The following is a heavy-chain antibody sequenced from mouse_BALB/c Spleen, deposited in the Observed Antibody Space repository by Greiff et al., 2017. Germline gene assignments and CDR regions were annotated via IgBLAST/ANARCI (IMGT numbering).Heavy chain of an antibody. CDR3: ARSGDYDGAWFAY. CDR1: GYTFTSYT. J-gene: IGHJ3*01. Sequence: VQLQESAAELARPGASVKMSCKASGYTFTSYTMHWVKQRPGQGLEWIGYINPSSGYTEYNQKFKDKTTLTADKSSSTAYMQLSSLTSEDSAVYYCARSGDYDGAWFAYWGQGTLVTVSA. CDR2: INPSSGYT. V-gene: IGHV1-4*02. D-gene: IGHD2-4*01.